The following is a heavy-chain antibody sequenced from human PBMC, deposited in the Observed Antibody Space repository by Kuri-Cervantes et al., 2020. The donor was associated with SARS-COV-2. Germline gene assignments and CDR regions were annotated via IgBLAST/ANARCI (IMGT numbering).Heavy chain of an antibody. V-gene: IGHV4-39*01. CDR3: ARTRFLEWSYIQH. CDR2: MYYGGSRIT. J-gene: IGHJ1*01. CDR1: GFSISSGTYY. Sequence: SETLSLTCSVSGFSISSGTYYWGWIRQLPGEGLEWIGSMYYGGSRITHYNPSLKSRVTISLDMPKNQFSLKVNSVTAADTAVYYCARTRFLEWSYIQHWGQGTLVTVSS. D-gene: IGHD3-3*01.